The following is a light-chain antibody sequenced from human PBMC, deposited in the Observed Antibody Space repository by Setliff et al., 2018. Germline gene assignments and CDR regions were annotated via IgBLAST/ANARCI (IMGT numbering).Light chain of an antibody. Sequence: QSALTRPASVSGSPGQSITISCSGTSSDVGSYDLVSWYQQHPGKAPKLIIYAVSDRPSGVSNRFSGSKSGNTASLTISGLQTEDEADYYCTAYTSGTTYVFGTGTKVTVL. CDR1: SSDVGSYDL. J-gene: IGLJ1*01. CDR3: TAYTSGTTYV. V-gene: IGLV2-14*03. CDR2: AVS.